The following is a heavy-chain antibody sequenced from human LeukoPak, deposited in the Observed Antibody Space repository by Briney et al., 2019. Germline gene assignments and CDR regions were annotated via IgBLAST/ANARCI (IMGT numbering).Heavy chain of an antibody. CDR2: IKSKTDGGTT. D-gene: IGHD2-8*01. Sequence: KPGGSLRLSCAASGFTFSNAWMSWVRQAPGKGLEWVGRIKSKTDGGTTDYAAPVKGRFTISRDDSKNTLYLQMDSLKTEDTAVYYCTTSACTNGICYTSVDYWGQGTLVTVSS. CDR1: GFTFSNAW. J-gene: IGHJ4*02. CDR3: TTSACTNGICYTSVDY. V-gene: IGHV3-15*01.